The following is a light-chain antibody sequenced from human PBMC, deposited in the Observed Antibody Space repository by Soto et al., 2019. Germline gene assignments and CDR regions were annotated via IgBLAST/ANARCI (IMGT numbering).Light chain of an antibody. J-gene: IGLJ2*01. CDR1: RSDVGGYNF. CDR2: DVS. CDR3: SSYTSSRTLV. Sequence: QSALTQPASVSGSPGQSITISCTGTRSDVGGYNFVSWYQQHPAKAPKLMIFDVSNRPSGVSNRFSGSKSGNTASLTISGLQAEDEADYYCSSYTSSRTLVFGGGTKVTVL. V-gene: IGLV2-14*01.